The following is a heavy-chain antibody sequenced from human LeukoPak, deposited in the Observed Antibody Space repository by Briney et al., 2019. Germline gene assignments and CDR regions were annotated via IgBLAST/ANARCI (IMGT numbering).Heavy chain of an antibody. V-gene: IGHV1-2*02. D-gene: IGHD3-22*01. Sequence: GASVKVSCKASGYTFTGYYMHWVRQAPGQGLEWMGWINPNSGGTNYAQKFQGRVTMTRDTSISTAYMELSRLRSDDTAVYYCAREYYYDSSGYYSFDYWGQGTLVTVSS. CDR2: INPNSGGT. CDR3: AREYYYDSSGYYSFDY. CDR1: GYTFTGYY. J-gene: IGHJ4*02.